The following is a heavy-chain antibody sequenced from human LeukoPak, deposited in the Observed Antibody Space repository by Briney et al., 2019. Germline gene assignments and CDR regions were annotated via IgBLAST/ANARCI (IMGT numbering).Heavy chain of an antibody. CDR2: ISSSSTTI. J-gene: IGHJ1*01. Sequence: GGSLRLSCTASGFTFSDSSMNWVRQAPGKGLEWLSYISSSSTTIYYADSVKGRFTISRDDAKNSLYLQMNSLRAEDTAVYYCARNLNTADDHWGQGTLVTVSS. V-gene: IGHV3-48*01. D-gene: IGHD5-18*01. CDR1: GFTFSDSS. CDR3: ARNLNTADDH.